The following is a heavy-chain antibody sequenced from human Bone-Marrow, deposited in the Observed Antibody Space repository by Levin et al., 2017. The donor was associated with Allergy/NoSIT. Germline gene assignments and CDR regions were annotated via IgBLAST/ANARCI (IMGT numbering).Heavy chain of an antibody. CDR1: KFIFSSYG. J-gene: IGHJ4*02. CDR3: AKDLWGANDGGPDY. Sequence: PGGSLRLSCVVSKFIFSSYGMHWVRQAPGKGLEWVAAISYDGSNKYYADSVKGRFTISRDNSKNTLYLQMDSLGPADTAVYSCAKDLWGANDGGPDYWGQGTLVSVSS. D-gene: IGHD1-26*01. CDR2: ISYDGSNK. V-gene: IGHV3-30*18.